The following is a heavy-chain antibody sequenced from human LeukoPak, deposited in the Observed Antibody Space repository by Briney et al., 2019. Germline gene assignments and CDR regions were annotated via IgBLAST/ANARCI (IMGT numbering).Heavy chain of an antibody. Sequence: SQTLSLTCTVSGGSTSSGSYYWSWIRQPAGKGLEWIGRIYTSGSTNYNPSLKSRVTISVDTSKNQFSLKLSSVTAADTAVYYCARVVGYCSSTSCYAVFDYWGQGTLVTVSS. D-gene: IGHD2-2*01. J-gene: IGHJ4*02. CDR2: IYTSGST. CDR1: GGSTSSGSYY. V-gene: IGHV4-61*02. CDR3: ARVVGYCSSTSCYAVFDY.